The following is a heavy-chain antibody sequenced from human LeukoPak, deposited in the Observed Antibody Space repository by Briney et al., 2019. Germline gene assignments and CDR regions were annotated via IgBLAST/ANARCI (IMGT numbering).Heavy chain of an antibody. D-gene: IGHD3-3*01. CDR3: ARHAGGDFWSGCYLRPLDY. J-gene: IGHJ4*02. CDR1: GYSFTSYW. CDR2: IYPGDSDT. Sequence: GESLKISCKGSGYSFTSYWIGWVRQMPGKGLEWMGIIYPGDSDTRYSPSFQGQVTISADKSISTAYLQWSSLKASDTAMYYCARHAGGDFWSGCYLRPLDYWGQGTLVTVSS. V-gene: IGHV5-51*01.